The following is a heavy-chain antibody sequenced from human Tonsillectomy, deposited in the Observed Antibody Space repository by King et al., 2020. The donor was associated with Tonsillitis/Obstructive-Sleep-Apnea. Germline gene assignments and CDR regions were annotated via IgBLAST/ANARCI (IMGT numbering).Heavy chain of an antibody. CDR2: ISWDGSPT. J-gene: IGHJ4*02. CDR3: AKDQGGWTSIDH. V-gene: IGHV3-43*01. D-gene: IGHD6-19*01. Sequence: VQLVESGGVVVQPGGSLRLSCAASGFTFDDYSMHWVRQAPGKGLEWVALISWDGSPTFYSYSVKGRFTISRDSIKDSLHLQMNSLTTEDTALYYCAKDQGGWTSIDHWGQGTLVTVSS. CDR1: GFTFDDYS.